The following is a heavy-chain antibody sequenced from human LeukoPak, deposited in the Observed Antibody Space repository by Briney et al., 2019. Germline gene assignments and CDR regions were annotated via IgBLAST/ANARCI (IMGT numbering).Heavy chain of an antibody. Sequence: GASVKVSCKASGYTFTSYYMHWLRQAPGQGLKWMGIINPSGGSTSYAQKFQGRVTMTRDMSTSTVYMELSSLRSEDTAMYYCAREIGPRQLHLWGSAFDYWGQGTLVTVSS. CDR1: GYTFTSYY. J-gene: IGHJ4*02. CDR3: AREIGPRQLHLWGSAFDY. D-gene: IGHD5-18*01. CDR2: INPSGGST. V-gene: IGHV1-46*01.